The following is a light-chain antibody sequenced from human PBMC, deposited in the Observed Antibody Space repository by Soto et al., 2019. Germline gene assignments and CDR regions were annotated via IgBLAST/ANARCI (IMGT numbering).Light chain of an antibody. CDR1: QSVLYSSNNRNY. V-gene: IGKV4-1*01. Sequence: DIVMTQSPDSLAVSLGERVTINCKSSQSVLYSSNNRNYLAWFQQKPGQPPKLLIYWASTRESGVPDRFSGSGSGTDFTLTSSGLQAEDVAVYDCQQYYNTPLTFGGGTKVEI. J-gene: IGKJ4*01. CDR3: QQYYNTPLT. CDR2: WAS.